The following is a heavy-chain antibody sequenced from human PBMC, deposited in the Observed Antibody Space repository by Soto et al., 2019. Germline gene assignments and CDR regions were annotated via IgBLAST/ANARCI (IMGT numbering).Heavy chain of an antibody. CDR3: ATLPATSGFDY. D-gene: IGHD2-2*01. CDR1: GGSISSGGYS. J-gene: IGHJ4*02. Sequence: TLSLTCAVSGGSISSGGYSWSWIRQPPGKGLEWIGYIYHSGSTYYNPSLKSRVTISVDRSKNQFSLKLSSVTAADTAVYYCATLPATSGFDYWGQGTLVTVSS. CDR2: IYHSGST. V-gene: IGHV4-30-2*01.